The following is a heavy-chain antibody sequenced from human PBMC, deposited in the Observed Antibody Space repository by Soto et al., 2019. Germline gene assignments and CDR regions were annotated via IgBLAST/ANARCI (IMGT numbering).Heavy chain of an antibody. CDR1: GGTFSSYA. D-gene: IGHD6-13*01. CDR2: IIPIFGTA. J-gene: IGHJ6*02. V-gene: IGHV1-69*13. CDR3: ARGIPEGAAAGYYYYGMDV. Sequence: GASVKVSCKASGGTFSSYAISWVRQAPGQGLEWMGGIIPIFGTANYAQKFQGRVTITADESTSTAYMELSSLRSEDTAVYYCARGIPEGAAAGYYYYGMDVWGQGTTVTVSS.